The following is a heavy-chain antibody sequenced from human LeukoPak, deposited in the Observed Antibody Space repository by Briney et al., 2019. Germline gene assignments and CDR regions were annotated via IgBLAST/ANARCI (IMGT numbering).Heavy chain of an antibody. CDR2: ISYDGKNI. J-gene: IGHJ4*02. V-gene: IGHV3-30*18. CDR3: AKTYSRESGYDFFFHY. D-gene: IGHD5-12*01. CDR1: GFTFTRYA. Sequence: PGGSLRLSCAASGFTFTRYAMKWVRQAPGKGLEWVSAISYDGKNIHYADSVKGRFTISRDNSRNTVYLQMNSLRVEDTAVYYCAKTYSRESGYDFFFHYWGQGTRVTVSS.